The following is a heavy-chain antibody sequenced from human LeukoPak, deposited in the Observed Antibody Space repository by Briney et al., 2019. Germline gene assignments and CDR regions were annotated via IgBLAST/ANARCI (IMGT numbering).Heavy chain of an antibody. J-gene: IGHJ5*02. CDR1: GGSISSYY. Sequence: SETLSLTCTVSGGSISSYYWSWIRQPPGKGLEWIGYIYYSGSTNYNPSLKSRVTISVDTSKNQFSLKLSSVTAADTAVYYCARSLYYYGSGQNWFDPWGQGTLVTASS. CDR2: IYYSGST. D-gene: IGHD3-10*01. CDR3: ARSLYYYGSGQNWFDP. V-gene: IGHV4-59*01.